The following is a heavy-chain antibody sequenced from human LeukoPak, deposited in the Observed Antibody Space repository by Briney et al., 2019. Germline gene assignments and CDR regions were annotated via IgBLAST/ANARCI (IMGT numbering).Heavy chain of an antibody. CDR3: AKENGLGYCSGGSCYSGYYFDY. CDR1: GFTFSSYW. CDR2: IKQDGSEK. D-gene: IGHD2-15*01. J-gene: IGHJ4*02. V-gene: IGHV3-7*01. Sequence: PGGSLRLSCAASGFTFSSYWMSWVRQAPGKGLEWVANIKQDGSEKYYVDSVKGRFTISRDNAKNSLYLQMNSLRAEDTAVYYCAKENGLGYCSGGSCYSGYYFDYWGQGTLVTVSS.